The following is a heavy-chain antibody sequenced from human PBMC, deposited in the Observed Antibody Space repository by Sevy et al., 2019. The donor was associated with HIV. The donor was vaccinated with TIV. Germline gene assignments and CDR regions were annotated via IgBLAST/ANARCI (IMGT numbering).Heavy chain of an antibody. V-gene: IGHV4-31*03. Sequence: SETLSLTCTVSGGSISSGDYYWTWIRQHPGKGLECFGYIYYTGSTYYNPPLESRVSISMDPSKNHFSLKLSSVTAPDTAVYFCARGDSVLPTGGFDLWGRGTLVTVSS. D-gene: IGHD2-8*02. CDR1: GGSISSGDYY. CDR2: IYYTGST. CDR3: ARGDSVLPTGGFDL. J-gene: IGHJ2*01.